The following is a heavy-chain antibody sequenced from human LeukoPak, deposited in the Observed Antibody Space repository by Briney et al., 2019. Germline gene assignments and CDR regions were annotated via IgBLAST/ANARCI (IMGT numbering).Heavy chain of an antibody. V-gene: IGHV4-59*08. Sequence: PSETLSLTCIVSGGSISGYYWSWIRQPPGKGLEWIGYIYYSGSSGSTDYNPSLKSRVTISVDMSKNQFSLKQSSVTAADTAVYYCARFMDIAVEPPVSGGAFDIWGQGTMVTVSS. J-gene: IGHJ3*02. CDR2: IYYSGSSGST. CDR3: ARFMDIAVEPPVSGGAFDI. CDR1: GGSISGYY. D-gene: IGHD2-2*03.